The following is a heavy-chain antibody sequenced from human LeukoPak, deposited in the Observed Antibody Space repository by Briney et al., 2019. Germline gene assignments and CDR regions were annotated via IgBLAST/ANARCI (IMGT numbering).Heavy chain of an antibody. J-gene: IGHJ4*02. CDR2: IYYSGST. Sequence: SETLSLTCTVSGGSISGSSYYWGWIRQPPGKRLEWIGSIYYSGSTYYNPSLKSRVTISVDTSKNQFSLKLSSVTAADTAVYYCAMDSGSYSFDSWGQGTLVTVSS. CDR1: GGSISGSSYY. CDR3: AMDSGSYSFDS. D-gene: IGHD1-26*01. V-gene: IGHV4-39*01.